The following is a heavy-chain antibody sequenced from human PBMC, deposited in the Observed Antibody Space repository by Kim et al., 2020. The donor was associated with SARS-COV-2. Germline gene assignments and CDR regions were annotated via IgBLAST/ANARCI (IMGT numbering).Heavy chain of an antibody. CDR1: GASISSYY. D-gene: IGHD5-12*01. Sequence: SETLSLTCTVSGASISSYYWSWIRQPPGTGLGWIGYIYYSGSTNYNHSLKSRVTISVDTSKNQFSLKLSSVTAADTAVSYCARMGGYENFDYWGQGTLVTVSS. CDR3: ARMGGYENFDY. V-gene: IGHV4-59*13. CDR2: IYYSGST. J-gene: IGHJ4*02.